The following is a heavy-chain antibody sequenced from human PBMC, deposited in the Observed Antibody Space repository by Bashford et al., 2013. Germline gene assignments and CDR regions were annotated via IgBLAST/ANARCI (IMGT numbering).Heavy chain of an antibody. J-gene: IGHJ4*02. CDR2: VNHSGST. D-gene: IGHD6-19*01. V-gene: IGHV4-34*01. Sequence: SETLSLTCAVYVGPSVVTTGAGSASPHGRGWSGLGKVNHSGSTNYNPSLKSRVTISVDTSKNQFSLKLSSVTAADTAVYYCARGSGWYVARTYFDYWGQGTLVTVSS. CDR1: VGPSVVTT. CDR3: ARGSGWYVARTYFDY.